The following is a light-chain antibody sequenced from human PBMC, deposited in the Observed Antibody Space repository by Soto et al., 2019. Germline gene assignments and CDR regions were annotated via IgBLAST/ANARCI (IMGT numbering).Light chain of an antibody. Sequence: QSALTQPASVSGSPGQSISISCTGTSSDVGSYNYVSWYQQHPGKAPKLMIYEVSNRPSGVSNRFSGSKSGNTASLTISGLQAEDEADYYCLSYTTSSTPVVFGAGTKLTVL. CDR3: LSYTTSSTPVV. J-gene: IGLJ1*01. CDR1: SSDVGSYNY. V-gene: IGLV2-14*01. CDR2: EVS.